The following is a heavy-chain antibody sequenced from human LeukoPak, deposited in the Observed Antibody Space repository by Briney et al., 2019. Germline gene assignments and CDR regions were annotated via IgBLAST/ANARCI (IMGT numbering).Heavy chain of an antibody. Sequence: GGSLRLSCAASGFTFNNYAMNWVRQAPGKGLEWVSSISSSGVSTYYADSVKGRFTISRDNSRSTLYLQMNSLRPEDTAIYYCAREGYYGSGSPPSLYFDYWGQGTLVTVSS. D-gene: IGHD3-10*01. CDR2: ISSSGVST. J-gene: IGHJ4*02. CDR3: AREGYYGSGSPPSLYFDY. CDR1: GFTFNNYA. V-gene: IGHV3-23*01.